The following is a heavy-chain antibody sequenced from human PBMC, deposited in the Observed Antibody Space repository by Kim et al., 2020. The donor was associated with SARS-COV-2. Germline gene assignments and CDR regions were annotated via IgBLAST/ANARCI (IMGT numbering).Heavy chain of an antibody. J-gene: IGHJ4*02. D-gene: IGHD3-10*01. V-gene: IGHV1-69*01. Sequence: AQKFQGRVTITADESTSTAYMELSSLRSEDTAVYYCARFVPGSGSYRIVYWGQGTLVTISS. CDR3: ARFVPGSGSYRIVY.